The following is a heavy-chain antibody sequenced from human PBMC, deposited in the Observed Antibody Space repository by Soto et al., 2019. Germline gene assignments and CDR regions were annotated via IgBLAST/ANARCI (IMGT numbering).Heavy chain of an antibody. CDR1: GGAFSGHA. J-gene: IGHJ6*02. CDR2: IIPFFKGT. CDR3: ARDVPLNYYDSTYSYYALDV. D-gene: IGHD3-22*01. V-gene: IGHV1-69*13. Sequence: SVKVSCKASGGAFSGHAISWLRQAPGQGLEWMGQIIPFFKGTKYAQKFQGRVTITADDSTSTAYMDLSGLTSEDTAVYYCARDVPLNYYDSTYSYYALDVWGQGTTVTVSS.